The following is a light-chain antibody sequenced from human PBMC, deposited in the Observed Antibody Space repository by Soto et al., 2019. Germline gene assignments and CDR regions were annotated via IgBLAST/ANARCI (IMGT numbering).Light chain of an antibody. CDR2: AAS. Sequence: DIQMTQSPCSLSASVGDRVTITCRASQGISNFLAWYQQKPGKVPKLLISAASTLQSGVPSRFSGSGSGTDFTLTITSLQPEDVATYYCQKYSSVITFGQGTRLEI. CDR3: QKYSSVIT. CDR1: QGISNF. V-gene: IGKV1-27*01. J-gene: IGKJ5*01.